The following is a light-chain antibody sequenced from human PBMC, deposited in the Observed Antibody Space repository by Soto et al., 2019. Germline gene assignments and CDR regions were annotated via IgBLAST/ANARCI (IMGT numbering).Light chain of an antibody. CDR3: QQYNSYPGT. CDR1: QSLNSR. Sequence: DIHLTHSPSTLSASVVYRVTLTFLAAQSLNSRLAWYQHRPGKAPRLLIYDASTLESGVPSRFSGSGSGTEFTLTINNLQPDDLGTYFCQQYNSYPGTFGQGTKVDIK. V-gene: IGKV1-5*01. CDR2: DAS. J-gene: IGKJ1*01.